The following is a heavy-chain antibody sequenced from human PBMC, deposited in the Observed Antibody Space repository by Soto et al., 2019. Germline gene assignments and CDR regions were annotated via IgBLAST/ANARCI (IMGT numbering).Heavy chain of an antibody. CDR2: ISAYNGNT. Sequence: QVQLVQSGAEVKKPGASVKVSCKASGYTFTSYGISWVRQAPGQGLEWMGWISAYNGNTNYAQKLQGRVTMTTDTSPSTAYMELRSLRSDDTAVYYCARDRKVLTGPGSLYGMDVWGQGTTVTVSS. CDR1: GYTFTSYG. V-gene: IGHV1-18*01. CDR3: ARDRKVLTGPGSLYGMDV. J-gene: IGHJ6*02. D-gene: IGHD3-9*01.